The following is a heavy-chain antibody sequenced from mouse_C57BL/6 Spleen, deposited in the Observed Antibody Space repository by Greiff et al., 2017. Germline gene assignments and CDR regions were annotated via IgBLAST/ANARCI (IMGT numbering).Heavy chain of an antibody. V-gene: IGHV1-9*01. CDR3: ARGGNYVGDYAMDY. CDR2: ILPGSGST. Sequence: QVQLKQSGAELMKPGASVKLSCKATGYTFTGYWIEWVKQRPGHGLKWIGEILPGSGSTNYNEKFKGKATFTADTSSHTAYMQISSLTTEDSAIYYCARGGNYVGDYAMDYWGQGTSVTVSS. CDR1: GYTFTGYW. D-gene: IGHD2-1*01. J-gene: IGHJ4*01.